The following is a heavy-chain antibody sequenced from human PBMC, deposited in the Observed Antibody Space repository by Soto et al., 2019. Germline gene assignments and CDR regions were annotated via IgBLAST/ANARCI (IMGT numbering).Heavy chain of an antibody. CDR3: ARAVNSNYYYGMDV. V-gene: IGHV3-13*01. CDR1: GFTFSSYD. CDR2: IGTAGDT. Sequence: EVQLVESGGGLVQPGGSLRLSCAASGFTFSSYDMHWVRQATGKGLEWVSAIGTAGDTYYPGSLKGRFTISRENAKNSLYLQMNSLRAEDTAVYYCARAVNSNYYYGMDVWGQGTTVTVSS. D-gene: IGHD4-4*01. J-gene: IGHJ6*02.